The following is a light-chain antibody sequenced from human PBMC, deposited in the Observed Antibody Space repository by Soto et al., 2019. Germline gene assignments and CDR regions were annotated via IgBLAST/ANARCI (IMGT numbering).Light chain of an antibody. J-gene: IGKJ3*01. V-gene: IGKV3-20*01. CDR3: QQYGSSPQEFT. Sequence: EIVLTQSPGTLSLSPGERATLSCRASQSVSSSYLAWYQQKPGQAPRLLIYGASSRATGIPDRFSGSGSGTDFTLTISRLEPEDFAVYYCQQYGSSPQEFTFCPGTKVDIK. CDR1: QSVSSSY. CDR2: GAS.